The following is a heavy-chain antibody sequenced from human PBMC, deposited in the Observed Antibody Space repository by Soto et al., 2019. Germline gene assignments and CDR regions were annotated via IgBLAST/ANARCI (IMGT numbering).Heavy chain of an antibody. V-gene: IGHV3-7*01. CDR1: GFTFSSYW. CDR3: ARGGSPDYGDYDAFDI. Sequence: EVQLVESGGGLVQPGGSLRLSCAASGFTFSSYWMSWVRQAPGKGLGWVANIKQDGSEKYYVDSVKGRFTISRDNAKNSLYLQMNSLRAEDTAVYYCARGGSPDYGDYDAFDIWGQGTMVTVSS. D-gene: IGHD4-17*01. J-gene: IGHJ3*02. CDR2: IKQDGSEK.